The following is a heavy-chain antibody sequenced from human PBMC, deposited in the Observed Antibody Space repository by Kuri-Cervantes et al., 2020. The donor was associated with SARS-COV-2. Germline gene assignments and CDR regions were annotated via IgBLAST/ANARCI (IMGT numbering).Heavy chain of an antibody. V-gene: IGHV4-61*01. CDR1: GGSISSSSHY. J-gene: IGHJ3*02. D-gene: IGHD2-21*02. Sequence: SETLSLTCTVSGGSISSSSHYWSWIRQPPGKGLEWIGYIYYSGSTNYNPSLKSRVTISVDTSKNQFSLKLSSVTAADATVYYCARDSGDWDPDGFDIWGQGTMVTVSS. CDR3: ARDSGDWDPDGFDI. CDR2: IYYSGST.